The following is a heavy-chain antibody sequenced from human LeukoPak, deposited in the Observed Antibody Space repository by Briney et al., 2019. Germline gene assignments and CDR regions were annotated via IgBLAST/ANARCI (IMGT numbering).Heavy chain of an antibody. CDR1: GFTFSSYA. CDR3: ARDSELGHFDY. V-gene: IGHV3-30-3*01. J-gene: IGHJ4*02. CDR2: ISYDGRNK. Sequence: GRSLRLSCAASGFTFSSYAMNWVRQAPGKGLEWVAVISYDGRNKYYADSVKGRFTISRDNSKNTLYLQMNSLRAEDTVVYYCARDSELGHFDYWGQGSLVTVSS. D-gene: IGHD3-10*01.